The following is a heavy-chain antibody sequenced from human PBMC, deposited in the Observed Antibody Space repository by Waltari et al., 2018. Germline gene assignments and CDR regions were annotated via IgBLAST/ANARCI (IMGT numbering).Heavy chain of an antibody. CDR3: ARIEVANLDY. Sequence: QVQLQESGPGLVKPSETLSLTCAVHGYSISSGYYWGWIRQPPGKGLEWIGSIYHSGSTYYNPSLKSRVTISVDTSKNQFSLKLSSVTAADTAVYYCARIEVANLDYWGQGTLVTVSS. D-gene: IGHD2-15*01. V-gene: IGHV4-38-2*01. CDR2: IYHSGST. CDR1: GYSISSGYY. J-gene: IGHJ4*02.